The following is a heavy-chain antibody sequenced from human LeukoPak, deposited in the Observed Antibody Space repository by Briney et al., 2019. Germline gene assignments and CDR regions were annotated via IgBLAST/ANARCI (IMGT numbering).Heavy chain of an antibody. CDR2: ISSDGTNK. D-gene: IGHD6-19*01. CDR3: VRGPAYHSGGGAFDN. V-gene: IGHV3-30*03. CDR1: GFTFGTYS. Sequence: PGRSLRLSCAASGFTFGTYSMHWVRQAPGKGLEWVSFISSDGTNKFYADSVRGRFTLSRDNFKNTLSLQMSSLRVDDTAIYYCVRGPAYHSGGGAFDNWGQGTVVTVSS. J-gene: IGHJ4*02.